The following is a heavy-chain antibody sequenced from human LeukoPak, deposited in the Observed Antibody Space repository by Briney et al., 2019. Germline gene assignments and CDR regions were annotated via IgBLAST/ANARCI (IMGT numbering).Heavy chain of an antibody. V-gene: IGHV3-23*01. CDR3: AKDNDFWSGYHFDY. J-gene: IGHJ4*01. D-gene: IGHD3-3*01. Sequence: GGSLRLSCAASGFTFSSYAMSWVRQAPGKGLEWVSAISGSGGSTYYADSVKGRFTISRDDSKNTLYLQMNSLRAEDTAVYYCAKDNDFWSGYHFDYWGQGTLVTVSS. CDR2: ISGSGGST. CDR1: GFTFSSYA.